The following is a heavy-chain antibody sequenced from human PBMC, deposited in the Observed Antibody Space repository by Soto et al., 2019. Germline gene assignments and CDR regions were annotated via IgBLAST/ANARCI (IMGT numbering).Heavy chain of an antibody. Sequence: GSLRLSCAASGFTFSSYWMHWVRQAPGKGLVWVSRINSDGSSASYADSVKGRVTITRDNAKNTLYLQMSSLRAEDTAVYYCARGLYDTRLNYWGQGTLVTVSS. CDR2: INSDGSSA. CDR1: GFTFSSYW. D-gene: IGHD3-3*01. J-gene: IGHJ4*02. CDR3: ARGLYDTRLNY. V-gene: IGHV3-74*01.